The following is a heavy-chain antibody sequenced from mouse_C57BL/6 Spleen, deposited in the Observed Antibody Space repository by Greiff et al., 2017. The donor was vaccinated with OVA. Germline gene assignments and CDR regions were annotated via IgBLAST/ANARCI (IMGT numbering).Heavy chain of an antibody. CDR3: ARTTEYLGGYFDV. D-gene: IGHD5-1*01. J-gene: IGHJ1*03. CDR1: GYTFTSYW. Sequence: QVQLQQPGAELVKPGASVKMSCKASGYTFTSYWITWVKQRPGQGLEWIGDIYPGSGSTNYNEKFKSKATLTVDKSSSTAYMQLSSLTSEDSAVYYCARTTEYLGGYFDVWGTGTTVTVSS. V-gene: IGHV1-55*01. CDR2: IYPGSGST.